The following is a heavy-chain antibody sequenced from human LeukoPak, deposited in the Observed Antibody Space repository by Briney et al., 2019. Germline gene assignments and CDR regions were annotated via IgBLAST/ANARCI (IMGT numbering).Heavy chain of an antibody. D-gene: IGHD1-26*01. V-gene: IGHV1-69*13. J-gene: IGHJ4*02. Sequence: ASVKVSCKASEYTFTGYYMHWVRQAPGQGLEWMGGIIPIFGTANYAQKFQGRVTITADESTSTAYMELSSLRSEDTAVYYCASQGKWELGYYFDYWGQGTLVTVSS. CDR3: ASQGKWELGYYFDY. CDR1: EYTFTGYY. CDR2: IIPIFGTA.